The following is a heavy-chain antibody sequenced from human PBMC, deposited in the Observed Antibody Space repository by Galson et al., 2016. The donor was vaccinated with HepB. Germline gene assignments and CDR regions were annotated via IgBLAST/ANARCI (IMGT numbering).Heavy chain of an antibody. J-gene: IGHJ3*02. CDR2: ITSDSSTR. CDR3: ARGRDYAFDI. V-gene: IGHV3-48*01. Sequence: SLRLSCAAPGFTLRGSSMNWVRQAPGKGLEWISHITSDSSTRYYADSVKGRFTISRDNAKNSLDLQMNSLGAEDTAVYYCARGRDYAFDIWGQGTMVTVSS. D-gene: IGHD3-10*01. CDR1: GFTLRGSS.